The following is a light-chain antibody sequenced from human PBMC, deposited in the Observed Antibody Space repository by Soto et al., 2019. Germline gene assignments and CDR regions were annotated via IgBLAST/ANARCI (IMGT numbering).Light chain of an antibody. CDR3: LQLNFYPLI. CDR2: AAS. CDR1: HGINSY. Sequence: QLTQSPSSLSASVGDRVTITCRPSHGINSYLAWYQQKPRKAPQLLIYAASTLQSGVPSRFSGSGSGTDFTLTLGRMQAEDLATYYCLQLNFYPLIFGGGTKVDIK. V-gene: IGKV1-9*01. J-gene: IGKJ4*01.